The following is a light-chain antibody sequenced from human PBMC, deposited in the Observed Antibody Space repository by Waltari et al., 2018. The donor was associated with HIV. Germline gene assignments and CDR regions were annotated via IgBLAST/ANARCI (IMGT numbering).Light chain of an antibody. Sequence: QSVLTQPPSVPGAPGQRVTISCTGTSSNIGAGYDVPCYQQFPGSVPRLRIYENTNRPSGVPDRFSGSKSGTSASLAISWLQAEDEADYYCQSYDSSLKVIFGGGTKVTVL. CDR3: QSYDSSLKVI. CDR1: SSNIGAGYD. CDR2: ENT. J-gene: IGLJ2*01. V-gene: IGLV1-40*01.